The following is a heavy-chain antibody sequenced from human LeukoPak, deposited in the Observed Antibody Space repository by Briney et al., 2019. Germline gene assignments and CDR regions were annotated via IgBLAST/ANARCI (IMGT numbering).Heavy chain of an antibody. CDR3: AKDRSSSWYPLCFDY. D-gene: IGHD6-13*01. J-gene: IGHJ4*02. CDR1: GFTFSSYA. Sequence: GGSLRLSCAASGFTFSSYAMSWVRQAPGKGLEWVSAISGGGGSTYYADSVKGRFTISRDNSKNTLYLQMNSLRAEDTAVYYCAKDRSSSWYPLCFDYWGQGTLVTVSS. CDR2: ISGGGGST. V-gene: IGHV3-23*01.